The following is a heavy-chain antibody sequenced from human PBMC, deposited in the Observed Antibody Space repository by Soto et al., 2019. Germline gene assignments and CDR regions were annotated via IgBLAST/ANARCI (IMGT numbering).Heavy chain of an antibody. CDR2: IYYSGST. CDR3: ARHDYGAQRYFDL. J-gene: IGHJ2*01. D-gene: IGHD4-17*01. Sequence: PSETLSLTCTVSGGSISSYYWSWIRQPPGKGLEWIGYIYYSGSTKYNPSLNSRVTMSVDTSKNQFSLKLSSVTAADTAVYYCARHDYGAQRYFDLWGRGTLVTVSS. V-gene: IGHV4-59*08. CDR1: GGSISSYY.